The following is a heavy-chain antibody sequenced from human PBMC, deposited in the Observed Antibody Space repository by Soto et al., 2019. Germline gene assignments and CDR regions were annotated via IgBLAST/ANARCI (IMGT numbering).Heavy chain of an antibody. CDR2: INSDGSDI. V-gene: IGHV3-74*01. Sequence: PGGSLRLSCAAPGFTFSTYWMHWVRQVPGKGLVWVSRINSDGSDISYADSVKGRFTISRDNAQNTGFLQMNSLRAEDTAVYYCASTIAMIRGHGMDVWGQGTTVTVSS. D-gene: IGHD3-10*01. CDR3: ASTIAMIRGHGMDV. J-gene: IGHJ6*02. CDR1: GFTFSTYW.